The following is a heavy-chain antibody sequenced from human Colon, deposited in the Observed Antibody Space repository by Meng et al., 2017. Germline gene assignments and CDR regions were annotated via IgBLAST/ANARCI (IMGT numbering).Heavy chain of an antibody. J-gene: IGHJ3*02. D-gene: IGHD2-2*01. V-gene: IGHV1-2*02. CDR3: AAGYCTSISCHHKGDAFDI. Sequence: ASVKVSCKTSGYTFTAYYIHWVRQAPGQVLEWMGWINPNSGGTNYAQKFQGRVTMTRDTSIPTDYMELSTLRSDDTAVYYCAAGYCTSISCHHKGDAFDIWGQGTMVTVSS. CDR1: GYTFTAYY. CDR2: INPNSGGT.